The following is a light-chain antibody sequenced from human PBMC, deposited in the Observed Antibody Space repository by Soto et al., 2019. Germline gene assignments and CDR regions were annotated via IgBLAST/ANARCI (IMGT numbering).Light chain of an antibody. CDR3: QQYGSWT. V-gene: IGKV3-20*01. CDR2: DTS. CDR1: QSLSNSF. Sequence: EIVWAHSPGTLSCSPGDIATLSFRASQSLSNSFIAWYQQKPFQAPRLLIYDTSSRATGIPDRFSGSGSGTDFTLTISRLEPEDFAVYYCQQYGSWTFGQGTRLEIK. J-gene: IGKJ5*01.